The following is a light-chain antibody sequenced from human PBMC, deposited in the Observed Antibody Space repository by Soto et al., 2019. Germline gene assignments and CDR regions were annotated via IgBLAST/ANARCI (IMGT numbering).Light chain of an antibody. V-gene: IGKV3-20*01. J-gene: IGKJ3*01. CDR1: QSVSSRY. CDR3: QHYGGTSAGFT. Sequence: EIVLTQSPGTLSLSPGERATLSCRASQSVSSRYLAWYQQKPGQPPRLLIYGASSSATGIPDRFSGSGSGTDFTLTISRLEPEDFAVYYCQHYGGTSAGFTFCPGTKVDIK. CDR2: GAS.